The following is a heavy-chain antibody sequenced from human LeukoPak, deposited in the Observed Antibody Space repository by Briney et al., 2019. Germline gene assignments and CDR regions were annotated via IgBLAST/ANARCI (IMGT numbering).Heavy chain of an antibody. CDR1: GAFITRDTYY. CDR3: VSDPRGRYEDWYDA. V-gene: IGHV4-39*07. CDR2: IWFDGND. J-gene: IGHJ5*02. D-gene: IGHD1-26*01. Sequence: SETLSLTCTVSGAFITRDTYYWAWVRQSPGKGLEWIGSIWFDGNDYYNPSFRSRVAMSVDPSKSQFSLRVNSVTAADTGIYYCVSDPRGRYEDWYDAWGQGTLVTVSS.